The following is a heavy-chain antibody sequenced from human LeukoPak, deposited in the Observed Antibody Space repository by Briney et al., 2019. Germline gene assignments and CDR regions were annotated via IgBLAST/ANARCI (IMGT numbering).Heavy chain of an antibody. CDR3: ASRYCSSTSCYGSAFDI. Sequence: GGSLRLSCAASGFTFSSYAMNWVRQAPGKGLEWVSSISSSSSYIYYADSVKGRFTISRDNAKNSLYLQMNSLRAEDTAVYYCASRYCSSTSCYGSAFDIWGQGTMVTVSS. CDR2: ISSSSSYI. CDR1: GFTFSSYA. D-gene: IGHD2-2*01. V-gene: IGHV3-21*01. J-gene: IGHJ3*02.